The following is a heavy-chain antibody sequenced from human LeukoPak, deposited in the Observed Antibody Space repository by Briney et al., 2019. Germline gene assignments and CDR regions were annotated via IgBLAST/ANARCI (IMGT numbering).Heavy chain of an antibody. V-gene: IGHV3-48*02. CDR2: ISSSSSTI. J-gene: IGHJ4*02. CDR3: ARGPLGWSDY. D-gene: IGHD1-26*01. Sequence: PGWALRLSCAASGFTFSNYNMNWVRQARGKGLEGVSFISSSSSTIYNAVSVKGRFTFSRDNAKNSLYLQMNSLRDEDTAVYYCARGPLGWSDYWGQGILVTVSS. CDR1: GFTFSNYN.